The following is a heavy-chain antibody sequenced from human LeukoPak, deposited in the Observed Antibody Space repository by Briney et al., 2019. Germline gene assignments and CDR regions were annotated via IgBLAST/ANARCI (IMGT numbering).Heavy chain of an antibody. Sequence: GESLKISCKGSGYSFTSYWIGWVRQMPGKGLEWMGIIYPGDSDTRYSPSFQGQVTISADKSISTAYLQWSSLKASDTAMYYCARHRMTTVATDYFDYWGLGTLVTVSS. CDR1: GYSFTSYW. CDR2: IYPGDSDT. CDR3: ARHRMTTVATDYFDY. J-gene: IGHJ4*02. D-gene: IGHD4-23*01. V-gene: IGHV5-51*01.